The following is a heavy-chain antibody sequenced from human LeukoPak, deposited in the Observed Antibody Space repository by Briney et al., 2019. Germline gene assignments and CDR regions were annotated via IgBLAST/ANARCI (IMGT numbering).Heavy chain of an antibody. CDR2: IYSSGST. CDR1: GGSISSYH. D-gene: IGHD1-1*01. Sequence: SETLSLTCTVSGGSISSYHWSWIRQPPGKGLQWIGFIYSSGSTNYNPSLKSRVTISVDTSKNQFSLKLSSVTAADTAVYYCARHGTSGTNLNWFDPWGQGTLVTVSS. J-gene: IGHJ5*02. CDR3: ARHGTSGTNLNWFDP. V-gene: IGHV4-59*01.